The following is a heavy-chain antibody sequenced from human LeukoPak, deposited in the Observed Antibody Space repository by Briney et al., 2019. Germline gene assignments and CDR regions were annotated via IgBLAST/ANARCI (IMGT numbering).Heavy chain of an antibody. CDR3: AKPSSSSSYFDY. D-gene: IGHD6-13*01. CDR2: INPNGRTT. CDR1: GFTFSGYW. Sequence: GGSLRLSCAASGFTFSGYWIHWVRQAPGKGLEWVSRINPNGRTTTYADSVKGRFTISRDNSKNTLYLQMNSLRAEDTAVYYCAKPSSSSSYFDYWGQGTLVTVSS. V-gene: IGHV3-74*01. J-gene: IGHJ4*02.